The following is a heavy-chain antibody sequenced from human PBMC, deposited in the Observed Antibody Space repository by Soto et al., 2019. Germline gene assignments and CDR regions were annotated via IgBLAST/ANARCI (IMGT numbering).Heavy chain of an antibody. J-gene: IGHJ3*02. CDR2: INPNSGGT. CDR3: ARDSTHCSGGSCYNDAFDI. CDR1: GYTFTGYY. V-gene: IGHV1-2*04. Sequence: ASVKVSCKASGYTFTGYYMHWVRQAPGQGLEWMGWINPNSGGTNYAQKFQGWVTMTRDKSIGTAYMEMSRLRSDDTAVYYCARDSTHCSGGSCYNDAFDIWGQGTMVTVSS. D-gene: IGHD2-15*01.